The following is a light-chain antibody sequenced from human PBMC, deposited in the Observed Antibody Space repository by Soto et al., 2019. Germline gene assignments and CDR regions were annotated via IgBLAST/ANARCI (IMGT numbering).Light chain of an antibody. CDR3: QQYDNLPLT. CDR1: QDINNY. J-gene: IGKJ4*01. Sequence: DIQMTQSPSSLSASVGDRVTITCQASQDINNYLNWYQQKPGKAPKLLIYDASNLETGVPSRFSGSRSGTDFTFTISSLQPEDIAAYYCQQYDNLPLTFGGGTKVEIK. CDR2: DAS. V-gene: IGKV1-33*01.